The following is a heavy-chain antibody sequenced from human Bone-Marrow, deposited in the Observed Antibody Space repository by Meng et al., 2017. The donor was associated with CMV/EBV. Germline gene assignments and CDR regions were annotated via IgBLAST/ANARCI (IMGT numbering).Heavy chain of an antibody. CDR3: ARGVAAPDY. V-gene: IGHV1-2*02. D-gene: IGHD6-6*01. CDR1: GYTFTGSY. CDR2: INPNSGGT. Sequence: QVHRGRSGAGVQQPRASGNVSCNSSGYTFTGSYMHWVRQAPGQGLEWMGWINPNSGGTNYAQKFQGRVTMTRDTSISTAYMELSRLRSDDTAVYYCARGVAAPDYWGQGTLVTVSS. J-gene: IGHJ4*02.